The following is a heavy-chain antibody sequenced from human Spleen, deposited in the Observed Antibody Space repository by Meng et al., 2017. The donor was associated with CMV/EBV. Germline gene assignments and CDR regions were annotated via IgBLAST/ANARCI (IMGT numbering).Heavy chain of an antibody. CDR2: INHSGST. CDR3: ASGYSYGSFDY. D-gene: IGHD5-18*01. J-gene: IGHJ4*02. V-gene: IGHV4-34*01. Sequence: LTCTVYGGSFSGYYWSWIRQPPGKGLEWIGEINHSGSTNYNPSLKSRVTISVDTSKNQFSLKLSSVTAADTAVYYCASGYSYGSFDYWGQGTLVTVSS. CDR1: GGSFSGYY.